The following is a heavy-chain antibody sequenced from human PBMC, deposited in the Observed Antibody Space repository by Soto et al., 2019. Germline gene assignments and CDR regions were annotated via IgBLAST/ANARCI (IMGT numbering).Heavy chain of an antibody. D-gene: IGHD5-18*01. CDR3: ARGMTERRRRIQLWIDY. Sequence: GGSLSLSCAASGFTFSSYEMNWVRQAPGKGLEWVSYISSSGSTIYYADSVKGRFTISRDNAKNSLYLQMNSLRAEDTAVYYCARGMTERRRRIQLWIDYWGQGTLVTVS. CDR1: GFTFSSYE. V-gene: IGHV3-48*03. CDR2: ISSSGSTI. J-gene: IGHJ4*02.